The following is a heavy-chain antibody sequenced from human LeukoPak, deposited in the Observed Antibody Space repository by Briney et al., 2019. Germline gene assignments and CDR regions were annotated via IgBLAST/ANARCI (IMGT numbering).Heavy chain of an antibody. D-gene: IGHD6-13*01. J-gene: IGHJ4*02. CDR3: ARDHSSSSEDY. CDR1: GYSISSGYY. V-gene: IGHV4-38-2*02. Sequence: SETLSLTCTVSGYSISSGYYWAWIRQPPGKGLEWIGSIFHTGSTYHNPSLKSRVTISVDTSKNQFSLKLNSVTAADTAVYYCARDHSSSSEDYWGQGALVTVSS. CDR2: IFHTGST.